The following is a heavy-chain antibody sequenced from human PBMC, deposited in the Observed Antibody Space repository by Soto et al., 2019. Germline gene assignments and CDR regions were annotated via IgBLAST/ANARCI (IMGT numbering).Heavy chain of an antibody. CDR1: GYTFTSYG. J-gene: IGHJ4*02. Sequence: QVQLVQSGAEVKKPGASVKVSCKASGYTFTSYGISWVRQAPGQGLEWMGWISAYNGNTNYAQKLQGRVTMTTDTSTSTADMELRSLRSADTAVYYCARSGCSGGSCYSYYFDYWGQGTLVTVSS. V-gene: IGHV1-18*01. D-gene: IGHD2-15*01. CDR2: ISAYNGNT. CDR3: ARSGCSGGSCYSYYFDY.